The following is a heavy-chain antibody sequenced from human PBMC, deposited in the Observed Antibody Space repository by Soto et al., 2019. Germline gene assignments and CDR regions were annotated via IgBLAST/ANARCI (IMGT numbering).Heavy chain of an antibody. CDR3: AKDRISVLVSAAIDY. J-gene: IGHJ4*02. CDR1: GFSFSSYA. Sequence: EVQLLESGGGLVQPGGSLRLSCAASGFSFSSYAMNWVRQAPGKGLEWVTGISGSGGSTYYADSVKGRFTISRDNSKNTLYLQLNSLRAEDTAVYYCAKDRISVLVSAAIDYWGQGTLVTVSS. D-gene: IGHD2-2*01. V-gene: IGHV3-23*01. CDR2: ISGSGGST.